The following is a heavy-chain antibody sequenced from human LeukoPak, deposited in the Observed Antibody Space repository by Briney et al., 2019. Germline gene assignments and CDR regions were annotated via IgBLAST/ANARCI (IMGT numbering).Heavy chain of an antibody. CDR2: IKTRSDGGTT. D-gene: IGHD5-12*01. Sequence: GGSLRLSCTVSGFTFYNTWMNWVRRAPGKGLEWVGRIKTRSDGGTTDYAAPINGRFTISRDDSKSTLFLQMNCLKTEDTAVYYCATGGYDFSYWGQGTQVTVSS. CDR1: GFTFYNTW. CDR3: ATGGYDFSY. J-gene: IGHJ4*02. V-gene: IGHV3-15*07.